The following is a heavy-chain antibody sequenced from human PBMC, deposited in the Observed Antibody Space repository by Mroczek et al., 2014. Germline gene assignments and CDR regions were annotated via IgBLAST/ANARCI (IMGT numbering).Heavy chain of an antibody. CDR2: ISGSGGST. CDR1: GFTFSSYA. D-gene: IGHD6-19*01. Sequence: VQLVESGEAWYSLGGSLRLSCAASGFTFSSYAMSWVRQAPGKGLEWVSAISGSGGSTYYADSVKGRFTSSRDNSKNTLYLQMNSLRAEDTAVYYCAKGGYSSGWYVYGYFQHWGQGTLVTVSS. CDR3: AKGGYSSGWYVYGYFQH. J-gene: IGHJ1*01. V-gene: IGHV3-23*04.